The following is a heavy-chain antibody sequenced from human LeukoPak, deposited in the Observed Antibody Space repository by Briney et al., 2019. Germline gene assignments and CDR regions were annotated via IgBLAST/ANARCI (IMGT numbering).Heavy chain of an antibody. V-gene: IGHV4-39*07. CDR2: IYYSGST. J-gene: IGHJ5*02. CDR1: GGSISSSSYY. D-gene: IGHD6-19*01. CDR3: ARDSWSSGWYGNWFDP. Sequence: SETLSLTCTVSGGSISSSSYYWGWIRQPPGKGLEWIGSIYYSGSTYYNPSLKSRVTISVDTSKNQFSLKLSSVTAADTAVYYCARDSWSSGWYGNWFDPWGQGTLVTVSS.